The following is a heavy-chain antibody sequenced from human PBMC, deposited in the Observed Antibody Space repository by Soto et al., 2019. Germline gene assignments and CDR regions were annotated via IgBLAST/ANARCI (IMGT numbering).Heavy chain of an antibody. CDR2: INPNSGGT. CDR3: ARSSIAARRADYGMDV. Sequence: ASVKVSCKASGYTFTGYYMHWGRHAPGQGLEWMGWINPNSGGTNYAQKLQGWVTMTRDTSIRTDYMELSRLRSDEKAVYYCARSSIAARRADYGMDVWGQGTTVTVSS. V-gene: IGHV1-2*04. J-gene: IGHJ6*02. CDR1: GYTFTGYY. D-gene: IGHD6-6*01.